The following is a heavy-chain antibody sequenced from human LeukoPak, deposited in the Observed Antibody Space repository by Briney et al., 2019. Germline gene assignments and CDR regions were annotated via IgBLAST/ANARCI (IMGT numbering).Heavy chain of an antibody. CDR1: GGSISSYY. CDR2: IYYSGST. J-gene: IGHJ4*02. CDR3: ARVPLWYCSGWDSDH. V-gene: IGHV4-59*01. D-gene: IGHD6-19*01. Sequence: SETLSLTCTASGGSISSYYWSWIRQPPGKGLEWIGYIYYSGSTNYNPSLKSRVTISVDTSKNQFSLKLSSVTAADTAVYYCARVPLWYCSGWDSDHWGQGTLVTVSS.